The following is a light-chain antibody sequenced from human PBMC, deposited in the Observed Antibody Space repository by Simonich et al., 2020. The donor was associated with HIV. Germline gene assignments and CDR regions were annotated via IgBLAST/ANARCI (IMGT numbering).Light chain of an antibody. CDR2: DAS. Sequence: DIQMTQSPSSLSASVGDRVTITCHASQDIANYLNWYQQKPGKAPKSLIFDASNLETGVPSRFSGNASGTDFTFTITSLRPEDIATYYCQQYDNLPYTFGQGTKLEIK. CDR3: QQYDNLPYT. CDR1: QDIANY. J-gene: IGKJ2*01. V-gene: IGKV1-33*01.